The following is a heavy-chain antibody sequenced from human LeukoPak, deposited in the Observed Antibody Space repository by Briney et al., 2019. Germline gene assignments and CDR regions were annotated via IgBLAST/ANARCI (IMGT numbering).Heavy chain of an antibody. J-gene: IGHJ3*02. Sequence: SETLSLTCTVSGGSISSSSYYWGWIRQPTGKGLEWIGSIYYSGSTYYNPSLKSRVTISVDTSKNQFSLKLSSVTAADTAVYCCAIAFSGSYKAFDIWGQGTMVTVSS. CDR3: AIAFSGSYKAFDI. V-gene: IGHV4-39*07. CDR1: GGSISSSSYY. D-gene: IGHD1-26*01. CDR2: IYYSGST.